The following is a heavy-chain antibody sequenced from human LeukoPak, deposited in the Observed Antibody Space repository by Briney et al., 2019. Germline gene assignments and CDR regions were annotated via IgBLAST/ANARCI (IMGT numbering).Heavy chain of an antibody. V-gene: IGHV3-23*01. CDR1: GFTFSSYA. CDR3: AKRIEAMQLWPVDY. CDR2: ISGSGGST. D-gene: IGHD5-18*01. J-gene: IGHJ4*02. Sequence: GGSLRLSCAASGFTFSSYAMSWVRQAPGKGLEWVSAISGSGGSTYYADSVKGRFTISRDNSKNTLYLQMNSLRAEDTAVYYCAKRIEAMQLWPVDYWGQGTLVTVSS.